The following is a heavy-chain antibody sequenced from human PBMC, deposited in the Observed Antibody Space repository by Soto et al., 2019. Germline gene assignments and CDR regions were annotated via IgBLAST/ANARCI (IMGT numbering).Heavy chain of an antibody. CDR1: GYIFANDW. D-gene: IGHD6-6*01. CDR3: ARRAAAHPYFDF. CDR2: IFPGDSDT. Sequence: ESLKISCKGSGYIFANDWIAWVRQMPGKGLEWMGIIFPGDSDTRYSPSFQGQVTISADKSTNTAYLQWSSLKASDTAVYYCARRAAAHPYFDFWGQGALVTVSS. V-gene: IGHV5-51*01. J-gene: IGHJ4*02.